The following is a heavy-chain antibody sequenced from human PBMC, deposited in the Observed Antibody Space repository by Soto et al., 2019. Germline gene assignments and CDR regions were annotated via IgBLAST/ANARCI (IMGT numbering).Heavy chain of an antibody. D-gene: IGHD5-12*01. CDR3: ARDQRDGYNYEDYYYYGMDV. Sequence: GGSLRLSCAASGFTFSSYEMNWVRQAPGKGLEWASYISSSGSTIYYADSVKGRFTISRDNAKNSLYLQMNSLRAEDTAVYYCARDQRDGYNYEDYYYYGMDVWGQGTTVTVSS. V-gene: IGHV3-48*03. CDR2: ISSSGSTI. CDR1: GFTFSSYE. J-gene: IGHJ6*02.